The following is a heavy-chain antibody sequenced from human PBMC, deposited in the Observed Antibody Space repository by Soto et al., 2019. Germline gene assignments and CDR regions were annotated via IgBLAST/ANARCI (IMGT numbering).Heavy chain of an antibody. D-gene: IGHD3-10*01. V-gene: IGHV3-74*03. J-gene: IGHJ4*02. CDR2: IKTDGSLT. CDR1: GFTFSSYW. CDR3: ARDEGVPMVRGYDN. Sequence: EAQLVQSGGGLVQPGGSMRLSCTASGFTFSSYWMHWVRQAPGKGLVWVSSIKTDGSLTPYADSVKGRFTIPRDNAKNTAYLQMNSLRAEDTAVYYCARDEGVPMVRGYDNWGQGTLVAVSS.